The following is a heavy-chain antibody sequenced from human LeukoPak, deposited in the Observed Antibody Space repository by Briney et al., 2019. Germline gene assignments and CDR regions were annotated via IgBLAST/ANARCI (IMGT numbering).Heavy chain of an antibody. Sequence: PSETLSLTCAVYGGSFSDYYWSWIRQPPGKGLEWIGEINHSGNTNDNTSLKSRVTISVDTSKNQFSLKLSSVTAADTAAYYCARGRGYNAFDIWGQGTMVTVSS. CDR2: INHSGNT. V-gene: IGHV4-34*01. J-gene: IGHJ3*02. CDR1: GGSFSDYY. CDR3: ARGRGYNAFDI. D-gene: IGHD5-18*01.